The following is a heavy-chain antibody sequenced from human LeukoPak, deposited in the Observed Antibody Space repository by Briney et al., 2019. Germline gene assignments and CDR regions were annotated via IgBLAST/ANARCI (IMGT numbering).Heavy chain of an antibody. Sequence: PGGSLRLSCAASGFTFSSYWMHWVRQAPGKGLVWVSRINSDGSSTSYADSVKGRFTISRDNAKNTLYLQMNSLRAEDTAVYYCARAFSYYDILTGYYNLNYLDYWGQGTLVTVSS. CDR1: GFTFSSYW. CDR3: ARAFSYYDILTGYYNLNYLDY. CDR2: INSDGSST. D-gene: IGHD3-9*01. V-gene: IGHV3-74*01. J-gene: IGHJ4*02.